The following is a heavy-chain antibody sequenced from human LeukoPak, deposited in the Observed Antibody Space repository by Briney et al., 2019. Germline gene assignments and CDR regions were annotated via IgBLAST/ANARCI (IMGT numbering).Heavy chain of an antibody. Sequence: EGSLRLSCAASGFTFSTYSMNWVRQAPGKGLEWVSSISSGSSYIYYADSVKGRFTISRDNAKNSLYLQMNSLRAEDTAVYYCARDLYCSGGSCAGYFDYWGQGTLVTVSS. CDR3: ARDLYCSGGSCAGYFDY. V-gene: IGHV3-21*01. CDR2: ISSGSSYI. J-gene: IGHJ4*02. CDR1: GFTFSTYS. D-gene: IGHD2-15*01.